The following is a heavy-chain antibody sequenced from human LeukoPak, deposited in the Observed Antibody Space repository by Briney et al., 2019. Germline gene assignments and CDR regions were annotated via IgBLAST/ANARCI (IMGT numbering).Heavy chain of an antibody. Sequence: PGRSLTPVCAADEFSFSNYWMHWVRQAPGKGLVWVSCIKSGGRTNYADSVKGRFTISRDNAKNTVSLQMNSMRAEDTGVYYCARAPSEIGGYYPEYFRHWGQGTLVTVSS. V-gene: IGHV3-74*01. D-gene: IGHD3-22*01. J-gene: IGHJ1*01. CDR2: IKSGGRT. CDR1: EFSFSNYW. CDR3: ARAPSEIGGYYPEYFRH.